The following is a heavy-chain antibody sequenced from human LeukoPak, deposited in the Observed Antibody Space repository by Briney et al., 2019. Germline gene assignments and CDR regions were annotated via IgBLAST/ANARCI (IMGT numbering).Heavy chain of an antibody. CDR2: ISESGGST. Sequence: PGGSLRLSCAASGFTFSNAWMNWVRQAPGKGLEWVSGISESGGSTYYADSVKGRFTSSRDNSKNTLYLQMNNLRAEDTAAYYCAKGSFWGQGTLVTVSS. CDR3: AKGSF. J-gene: IGHJ4*02. CDR1: GFTFSNAW. V-gene: IGHV3-23*01. D-gene: IGHD3-10*01.